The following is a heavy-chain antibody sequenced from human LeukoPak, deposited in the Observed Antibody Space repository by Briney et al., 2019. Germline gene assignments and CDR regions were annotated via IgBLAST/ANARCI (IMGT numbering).Heavy chain of an antibody. J-gene: IGHJ4*02. V-gene: IGHV5-51*01. CDR3: ARPLQGIVGATGFDY. Sequence: TTGESLKISCQGSEYSFATYWIAWLRQMPGKGLEWMGIIYPSDSDTRYSPSFQGQVTISADKSIKTAYLQWSSLKASDTAMYYCARPLQGIVGATGFDYWGQRTLVTVSS. D-gene: IGHD1-26*01. CDR2: IYPSDSDT. CDR1: EYSFATYW.